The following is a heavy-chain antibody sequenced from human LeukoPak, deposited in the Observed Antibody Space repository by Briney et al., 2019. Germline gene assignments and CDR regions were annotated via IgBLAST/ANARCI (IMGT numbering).Heavy chain of an antibody. D-gene: IGHD2-15*01. Sequence: SETLSLTCTVSGGSISSSSYYWGWIRQPPGKGLEWIGSIYYSGSTYYNPSLKSRVTISVDTSKNQFSLKLSSVTAADTAVYYCARQGRRNCSGGSCRPQGLFDPWGQGTLVTVSS. J-gene: IGHJ5*02. CDR1: GGSISSSSYY. CDR3: ARQGRRNCSGGSCRPQGLFDP. CDR2: IYYSGST. V-gene: IGHV4-39*01.